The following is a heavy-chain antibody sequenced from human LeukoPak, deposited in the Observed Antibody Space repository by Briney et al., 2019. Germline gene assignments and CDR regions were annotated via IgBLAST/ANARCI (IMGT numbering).Heavy chain of an antibody. Sequence: PGGSLRLSWAASGFTFSKVWMSWVRQAPGKGLEWVGRIKSKTDGGTIDYAAPVKGRFTISRDDSKDTLFLQMNSLKTEDTAVYYCTTDLSELDDSGYYAKYFHHWGQGTLVSVSS. D-gene: IGHD3-22*01. CDR2: IKSKTDGGTI. V-gene: IGHV3-15*01. CDR1: GFTFSKVW. J-gene: IGHJ1*01. CDR3: TTDLSELDDSGYYAKYFHH.